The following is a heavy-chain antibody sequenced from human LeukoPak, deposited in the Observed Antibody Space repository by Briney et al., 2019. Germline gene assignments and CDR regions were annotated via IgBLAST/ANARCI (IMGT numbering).Heavy chain of an antibody. J-gene: IGHJ5*02. Sequence: GGSLRPSCAASGFTFSSFAMSWVRQAPGKGLEWVSAISGSGGSTYYADSVKGRFTISRDNSKNTLYLQMNSLRAEDTAVYYCARGQATYYDFWSGYRNPNWFDPWGQGTLVTVSS. CDR1: GFTFSSFA. CDR3: ARGQATYYDFWSGYRNPNWFDP. D-gene: IGHD3-3*01. CDR2: ISGSGGST. V-gene: IGHV3-23*01.